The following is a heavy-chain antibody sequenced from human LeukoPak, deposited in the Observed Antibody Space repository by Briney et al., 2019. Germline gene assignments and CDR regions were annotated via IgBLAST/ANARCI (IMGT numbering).Heavy chain of an antibody. CDR1: GCSISSGTYF. CDR3: TSDREHGTQDS. CDR2: IYYSGST. Sequence: SQTLSLTCTVSGCSISSGTYFWSWVRQHPGKGLEWIGYIYYSGSTNYNPSLRSRVIISVDSSKNPFSLKLSAVTAADTAVYFCTSDREHGTQDSWGQGTLVTVS. J-gene: IGHJ4*02. V-gene: IGHV4-31*03. D-gene: IGHD1-26*01.